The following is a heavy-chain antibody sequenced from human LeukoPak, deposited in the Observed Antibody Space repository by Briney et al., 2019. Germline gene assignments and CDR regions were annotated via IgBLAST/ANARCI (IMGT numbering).Heavy chain of an antibody. V-gene: IGHV3-53*01. D-gene: IGHD2-2*01. CDR1: DFNVSTNY. CDR2: IYSGGST. Sequence: GGSLRLSCAASDFNVSTNYMSWVRQAPGKGLEWVSVIYSGGSTFYADSVKGRFTISRDNSKNTVYLQMNSLRAEDAAVYYCARGGAYCSSTSCQYFYYMDVWGEGTTVTVSS. J-gene: IGHJ6*03. CDR3: ARGGAYCSSTSCQYFYYMDV.